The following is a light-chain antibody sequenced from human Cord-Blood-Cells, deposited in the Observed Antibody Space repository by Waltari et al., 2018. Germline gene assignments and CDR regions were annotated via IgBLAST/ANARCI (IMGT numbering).Light chain of an antibody. CDR2: DAS. J-gene: IGKJ5*01. CDR3: IQYDNLIT. CDR1: QDISNY. Sequence: DIQMTQSPSSLSASVGDRVTITCQASQDISNYLNWYQQKPGKAPKLLIYDASNLETGVPSRFSGSGSGTDFTFTISSLQPEDIATYYCIQYDNLITFGQGTRLEIK. V-gene: IGKV1-33*01.